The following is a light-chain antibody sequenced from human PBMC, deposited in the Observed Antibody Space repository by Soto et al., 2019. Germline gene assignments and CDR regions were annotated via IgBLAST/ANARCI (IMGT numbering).Light chain of an antibody. CDR1: SSDIGGYKH. V-gene: IGLV2-14*01. CDR2: EVS. CDR3: SSYTTSSTQV. Sequence: QSVLTQPASVSWSPGQSITISCTGTSSDIGGYKHVSWYQQHPGKAPKLMIYEVSNRPSGVSNRFSGSKSGNTASLTISGLQAEDEADCYCSSYTTSSTQVFGTGTKVNV. J-gene: IGLJ1*01.